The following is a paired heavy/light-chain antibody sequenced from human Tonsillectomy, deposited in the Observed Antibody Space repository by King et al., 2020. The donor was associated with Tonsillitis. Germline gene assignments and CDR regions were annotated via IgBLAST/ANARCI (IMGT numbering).Light chain of an antibody. Sequence: QTVVTQEPSFSVSPGGTVTLNCGLRSGSVSTSHYPSWYQQTPGQAPRTLIYSTKIRSSGVPDRFSGSILGNKAALTITGAQADDESDYYCVLYMGSGIRVFGGGTKLTVL. CDR3: VLYMGSGIRV. CDR1: SGSVSTSHY. V-gene: IGLV8-61*01. CDR2: STK. J-gene: IGLJ3*02.
Heavy chain of an antibody. V-gene: IGHV3-30-3*01. CDR2: ISYDGSNK. CDR1: GFTFSNYA. J-gene: IGHJ4*02. Sequence: QVQLVESGGGVVQPGRSLRLSCAASGFTFSNYAMHWVRQAPGKGLEWVAVISYDGSNKYYADSVKGRFTISRDNSKNTLSLQMNSLRPEDTAVFYCARDPGYYSSTAYYFDYWGQGTLVTVSS. D-gene: IGHD6-19*01. CDR3: ARDPGYYSSTAYYFDY.